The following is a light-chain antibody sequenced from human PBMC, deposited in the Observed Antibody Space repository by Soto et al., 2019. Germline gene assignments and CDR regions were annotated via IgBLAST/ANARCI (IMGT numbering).Light chain of an antibody. CDR1: SSDVGGYNY. V-gene: IGLV2-11*01. CDR2: DVS. Sequence: QSVLTQPPSVSGSPGQSVAISCTGTSSDVGGYNYVSWYQQHPGEAPKVMIYDVSKRPSGVPDRFSGSKSGNTASLTISGLQAEDESDYYCCSYAGGNYVFGTGTKLTVL. J-gene: IGLJ1*01. CDR3: CSYAGGNYV.